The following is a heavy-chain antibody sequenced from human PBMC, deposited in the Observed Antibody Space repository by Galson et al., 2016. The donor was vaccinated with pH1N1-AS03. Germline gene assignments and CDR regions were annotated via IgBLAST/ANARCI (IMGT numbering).Heavy chain of an antibody. CDR2: VNPKNGVT. D-gene: IGHD1-26*01. J-gene: IGHJ6*02. CDR1: GCIFTDFY. CDR3: ARDPRGPCSSATCATTYYFGMDV. Sequence: SVKVSCKASGCIFTDFYVHWVRQAPGQGLEWMGWVNPKNGVTNYAQKFQAWVTMTGDTSISTAYMELHGLKSAATAVYYCARDPRGPCSSATCATTYYFGMDVWGQGTTVIVSS. V-gene: IGHV1-2*04.